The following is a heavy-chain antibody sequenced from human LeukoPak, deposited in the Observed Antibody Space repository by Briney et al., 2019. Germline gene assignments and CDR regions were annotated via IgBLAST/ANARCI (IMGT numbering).Heavy chain of an antibody. CDR3: AKLAAAGTAHYYFDY. Sequence: GASVKVSWKASGYTFTSYHMHWVRQAPGQGLEIMGIINPSGGSTTYAQKFQGRVTMTRDTSTSTVYMELSSLRSEDTAVYYCAKLAAAGTAHYYFDYWGQGTLVTVSS. D-gene: IGHD6-13*01. CDR1: GYTFTSYH. V-gene: IGHV1-46*01. J-gene: IGHJ4*02. CDR2: INPSGGST.